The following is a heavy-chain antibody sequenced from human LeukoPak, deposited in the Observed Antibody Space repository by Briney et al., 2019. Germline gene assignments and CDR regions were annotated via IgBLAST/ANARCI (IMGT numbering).Heavy chain of an antibody. CDR2: IRGGGDIT. Sequence: GGSLRLSCAASGFSFSNHAMTWVRQAPGKGLEWVSTIRGGGDITYYADSVKGRFTISRDNSKNTLFMQINSLRAEDTAIYYCAKGVSSANHFDFWGQGTLVTVSS. D-gene: IGHD6-6*01. CDR1: GFSFSNHA. CDR3: AKGVSSANHFDF. V-gene: IGHV3-23*01. J-gene: IGHJ4*02.